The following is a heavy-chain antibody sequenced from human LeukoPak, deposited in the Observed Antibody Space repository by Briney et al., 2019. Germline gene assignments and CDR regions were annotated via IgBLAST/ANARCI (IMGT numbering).Heavy chain of an antibody. D-gene: IGHD3-3*01. CDR2: ISGSGAKT. CDR3: AQGDSYYDFLLSV. V-gene: IGHV3-23*01. J-gene: IGHJ3*01. Sequence: GGSLRLSCEASGFTFRSYAMTWVRQAPGKGLEWVSAISGSGAKTYYADSVKGRFTISRDNSRNTLYLQMNSLRAEDTAVYYCAQGDSYYDFLLSVWGQETMVTVSS. CDR1: GFTFRSYA.